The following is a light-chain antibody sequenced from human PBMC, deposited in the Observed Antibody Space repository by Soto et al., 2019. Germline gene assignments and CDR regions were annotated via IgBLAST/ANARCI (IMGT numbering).Light chain of an antibody. CDR3: SSYAGSKNFV. CDR1: SSDVGYYNY. CDR2: EVS. Sequence: QSALTQPPSASGSPGQSVTISCTGTSSDVGYYNYVSWYQHHPGKAPKLMIFEVSKRPSGVPDRFSGSKSGNTASLTVSGRQAEDETDYYCSSYAGSKNFVFGPGTKLTVL. J-gene: IGLJ1*01. V-gene: IGLV2-8*01.